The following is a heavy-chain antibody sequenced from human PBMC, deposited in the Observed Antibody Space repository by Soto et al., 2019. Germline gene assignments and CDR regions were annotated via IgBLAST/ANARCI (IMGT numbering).Heavy chain of an antibody. D-gene: IGHD1-26*01. CDR1: GGSISSSSYY. Sequence: SETLSLTCTVSGGSISSSSYYWGWIRQPPGKGLEWIGSIYYSGSTYYNLSLKSRVTISVDTSKNQFSLKLSSVTAADTAVYYCARSEATGLDYWGQGTLVTVSS. V-gene: IGHV4-39*01. J-gene: IGHJ4*02. CDR3: ARSEATGLDY. CDR2: IYYSGST.